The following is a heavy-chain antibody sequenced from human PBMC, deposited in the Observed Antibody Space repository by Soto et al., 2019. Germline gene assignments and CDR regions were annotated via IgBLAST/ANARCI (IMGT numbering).Heavy chain of an antibody. Sequence: EVQLVESGGGLVQPGGSLRLSCVVSGYTFSSFWIHWVRQAPGKGLVWVSRISGDGSGTAYADSVKGRFTISRDNAKNTLYPQMNSLRAEDTALYYCARGGSAFDYWGQGTLVTVSS. J-gene: IGHJ4*02. CDR3: ARGGSAFDY. CDR2: ISGDGSGT. D-gene: IGHD2-2*01. V-gene: IGHV3-74*01. CDR1: GYTFSSFW.